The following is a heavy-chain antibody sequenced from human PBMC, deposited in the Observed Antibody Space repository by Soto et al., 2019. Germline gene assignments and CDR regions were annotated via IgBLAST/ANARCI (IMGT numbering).Heavy chain of an antibody. Sequence: QVQLVESGGGVVQPGRSLRLSCAASGFTFSSYGMHWVRQAPGKGLEWVAVISYDGSNKYYADSVKGRFTISRDNSKNTLYLQMNSLRAEDTAVYYCAKGTRTLSDPIVVVVAIHYYYYMDVWGKGTTVTVSS. CDR2: ISYDGSNK. J-gene: IGHJ6*03. CDR1: GFTFSSYG. V-gene: IGHV3-30*18. CDR3: AKGTRTLSDPIVVVVAIHYYYYMDV. D-gene: IGHD2-15*01.